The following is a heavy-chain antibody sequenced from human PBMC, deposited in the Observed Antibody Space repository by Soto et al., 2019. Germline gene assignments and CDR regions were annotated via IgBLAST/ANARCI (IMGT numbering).Heavy chain of an antibody. Sequence: SETLSLTCTVSGCSISSYYLSWIRQPAGKGLEWIGRIYTSGSTNYNPSLKSRVTMSVDTSKNQFSLKLSSVTAADTAVYYCARDVGQQLVTGNWFDPWGQGTLVTVSS. V-gene: IGHV4-4*07. J-gene: IGHJ5*02. CDR3: ARDVGQQLVTGNWFDP. CDR2: IYTSGST. CDR1: GCSISSYY. D-gene: IGHD6-13*01.